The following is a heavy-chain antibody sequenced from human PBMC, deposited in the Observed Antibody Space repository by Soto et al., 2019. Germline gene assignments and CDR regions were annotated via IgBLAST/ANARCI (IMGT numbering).Heavy chain of an antibody. CDR1: GYTFTRYD. J-gene: IGHJ4*02. CDR2: TKHKSGYT. CDR3: ARTDGDIDY. D-gene: IGHD4-17*01. Sequence: QVQLLQSGAEVKKPGASVKVSCKASGYTFTRYDINWVRQAPGQGLAWMGWTKHKSGYTGSAQKFQGRITMTRDSSIRTAYMELNSLRSEDTAVYYCARTDGDIDYWGQGTLVTVSS. V-gene: IGHV1-8*01.